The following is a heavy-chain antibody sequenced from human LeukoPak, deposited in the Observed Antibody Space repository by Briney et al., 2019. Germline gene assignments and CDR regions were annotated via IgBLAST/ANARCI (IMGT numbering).Heavy chain of an antibody. Sequence: TGGSLRLSCAASGFTFSSYAMSWVRQAPGKGLEWVSTIRGSGGSTYYADSVKGRFTISRDNSKDTLYLQMNSLRAEDTAVYYCARVGGSYYNQNDYWGQGTLVTVSS. CDR3: ARVGGSYYNQNDY. V-gene: IGHV3-23*01. J-gene: IGHJ4*02. CDR1: GFTFSSYA. CDR2: IRGSGGST. D-gene: IGHD1-26*01.